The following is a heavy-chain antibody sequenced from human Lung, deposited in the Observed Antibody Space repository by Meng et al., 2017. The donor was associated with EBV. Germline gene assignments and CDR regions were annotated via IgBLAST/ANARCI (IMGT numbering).Heavy chain of an antibody. CDR1: GYTFTRYP. V-gene: IGHV7-4-1*02. CDR2: ISTNTGNP. CDR3: GTLKYTSGFYGPAY. J-gene: IGHJ4*02. Sequence: QVTLVQSVVELKTPGASVKVSCKASGYTFTRYPMNWVRQAPGQGLEWMGWISTNTGNPTYAQGFTGRFVFSVDTSVSTAYLQISSLKAEDTAVYYCGTLKYTSGFYGPAYWGQGALVTVSS. D-gene: IGHD6-19*01.